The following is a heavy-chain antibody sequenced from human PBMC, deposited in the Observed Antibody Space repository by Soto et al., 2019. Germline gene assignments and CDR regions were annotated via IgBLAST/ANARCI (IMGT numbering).Heavy chain of an antibody. D-gene: IGHD2-15*01. V-gene: IGHV1-2*04. J-gene: IGHJ6*02. Sequence: ASVKVSCKASGYTFTGYYMHWVRQAPGQGLEWMGWINPNSGGTNYAQKFQGWVTMTRDTSISTAYMELSRLRSDDTAVYYCAKDRNSNLGYCSGGSCYSAYGMDVWGQGTTVTVSS. CDR2: INPNSGGT. CDR1: GYTFTGYY. CDR3: AKDRNSNLGYCSGGSCYSAYGMDV.